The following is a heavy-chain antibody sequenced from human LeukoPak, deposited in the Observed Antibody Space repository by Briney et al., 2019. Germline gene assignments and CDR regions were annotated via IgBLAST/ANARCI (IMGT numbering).Heavy chain of an antibody. D-gene: IGHD3-9*01. Sequence: GGSLRLSCAASGFTFSSYSMNWVRQAPGKGLEWVSYISSSSSTIYYADSVKGRFTISRDNAKNSLYLQMNSLRAEDTAVYYCARDLLYYDILTGYTPYYFDYWGQGTLVTVSS. V-gene: IGHV3-48*01. CDR1: GFTFSSYS. J-gene: IGHJ4*02. CDR3: ARDLLYYDILTGYTPYYFDY. CDR2: ISSSSSTI.